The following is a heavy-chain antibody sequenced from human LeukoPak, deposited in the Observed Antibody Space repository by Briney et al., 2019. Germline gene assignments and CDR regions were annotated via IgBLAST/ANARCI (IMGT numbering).Heavy chain of an antibody. V-gene: IGHV4-4*07. Sequence: SETLSLTCSVSGGXISSYYCSWIRQPAGKGLEWVGRIYTRGSTTYNPSLESRVTMSVDTSKNQLSLRLSSVTAADTAVYYCARDSPSYYFDSSGYYFDYWGQGTLVTVSS. CDR1: GGXISSYY. CDR3: ARDSPSYYFDSSGYYFDY. D-gene: IGHD3-22*01. CDR2: IYTRGST. J-gene: IGHJ4*02.